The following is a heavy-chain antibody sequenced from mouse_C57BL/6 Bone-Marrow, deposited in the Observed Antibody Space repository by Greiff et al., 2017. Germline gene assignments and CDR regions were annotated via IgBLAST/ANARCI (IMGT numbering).Heavy chain of an antibody. J-gene: IGHJ4*01. CDR1: GFNIKDDY. V-gene: IGHV14-4*01. CDR2: IDPENGDT. CDR3: TTHGSSYGGAMDY. Sequence: EVQLVESGAELVRPGASVKLSCTASGFNIKDDYMHWVKQRPEQGLEWIGGIDPENGDTEYASKFQGKATITADTSSNTAYLQLSSLTSEDTAVYYCTTHGSSYGGAMDYWGQGTSVTVSS. D-gene: IGHD1-1*01.